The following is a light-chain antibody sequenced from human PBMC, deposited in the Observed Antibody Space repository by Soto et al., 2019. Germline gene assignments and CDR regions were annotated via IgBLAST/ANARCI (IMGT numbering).Light chain of an antibody. CDR1: QSVLYSSNNKNS. CDR2: WAS. CDR3: QQYNSWPLT. V-gene: IGKV4-1*01. Sequence: DILMTQSPDSLAVSLGERATINCKSSQSVLYSSNNKNSVAWYQQKPGQPPQLLIYWASTRESGVPDRFSGSESGTDFTLTISSLQAEDVAVYYCQQYNSWPLTFGGGTKVDIK. J-gene: IGKJ4*01.